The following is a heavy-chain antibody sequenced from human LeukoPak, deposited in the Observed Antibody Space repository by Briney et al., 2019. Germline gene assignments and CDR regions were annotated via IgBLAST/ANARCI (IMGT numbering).Heavy chain of an antibody. D-gene: IGHD3-3*01. CDR3: ARETLWSGYFDY. CDR1: GGSISSYY. V-gene: IGHV4-59*01. Sequence: SETLSLTCTVSGGSISSYYWSWIRQPPGKGLEWIGYIHYSGSTNYNPSLKSRVTTSVDTSKNQFSLKLSSVTAADTAVYYCARETLWSGYFDYWGQGTLVTVSS. J-gene: IGHJ4*02. CDR2: IHYSGST.